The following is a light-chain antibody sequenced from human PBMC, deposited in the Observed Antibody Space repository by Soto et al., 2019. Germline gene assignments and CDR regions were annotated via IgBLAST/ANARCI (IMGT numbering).Light chain of an antibody. CDR1: QSVTSNY. CDR2: GAS. CDR3: QQYVSSPWT. Sequence: EIVLTQSPGTLSLSPGERATLSCRASQSVTSNYLAWYQQKPGQAPSLLIYGASARAAGIPDRFSGSGTGTDFALTISGLEPEDFVVYFCQQYVSSPWTFGQGTKVEIK. J-gene: IGKJ1*01. V-gene: IGKV3-20*01.